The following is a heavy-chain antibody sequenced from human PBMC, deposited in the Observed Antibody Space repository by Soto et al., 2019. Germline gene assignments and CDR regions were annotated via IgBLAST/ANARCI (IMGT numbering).Heavy chain of an antibody. V-gene: IGHV3-23*01. CDR3: AKNSGWFNT. J-gene: IGHJ5*02. CDR2: IDGSGGTT. Sequence: PGGSLRLSCAASGFTFSSYGMHWVRQAPGKGLEWVSTIDGSGGTTYYADSVKGRFTISRDNSINTVFLQMNSLRADDTALYFCAKNSGWFNTWGQGALVTVSS. CDR1: GFTFSSYG. D-gene: IGHD3-10*01.